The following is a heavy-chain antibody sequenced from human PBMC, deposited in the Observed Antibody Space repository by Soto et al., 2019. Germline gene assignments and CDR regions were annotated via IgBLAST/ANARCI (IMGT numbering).Heavy chain of an antibody. CDR1: GYAFSGYR. CDR3: ARDPPPPDY. Sequence: ASVKVSCKTSGYAFSGYRLSWVRQGPGQGLEWMGWISGYNGNTDYAQKFQGRVTMTTDTSTSTAYMELRSLRSDDTAVYYCARDPPPPDYWGQETLVTVSS. J-gene: IGHJ4*02. CDR2: ISGYNGNT. V-gene: IGHV1-18*01.